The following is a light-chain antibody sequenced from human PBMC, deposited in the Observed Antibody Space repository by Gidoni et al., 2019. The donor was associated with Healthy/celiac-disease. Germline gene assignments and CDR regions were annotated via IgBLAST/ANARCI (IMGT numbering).Light chain of an antibody. V-gene: IGKV3-11*01. J-gene: IGKJ4*01. Sequence: EIVLTQSLATLSLSPGERATLSCRASQSVSSYLAWYQQKPGQAPRLLIYDASNRATGIPARFSGSGSGTDFTLTISSLEPEDCAVYYCQQRSNWPLSLTFGGGTKVEIK. CDR2: DAS. CDR1: QSVSSY. CDR3: QQRSNWPLSLT.